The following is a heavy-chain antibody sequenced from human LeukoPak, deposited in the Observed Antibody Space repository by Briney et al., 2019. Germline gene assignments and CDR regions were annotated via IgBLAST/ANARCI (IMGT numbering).Heavy chain of an antibody. D-gene: IGHD3-10*01. Sequence: GGSLRLSCAASGFTFSSYTMSWVRQAPGKGLEWVSSISSSSSYIYYVDSVKGRFTISRDNAKKSLYLQMNSLRAEDTALYYCARDGDTVLTRGYYYYLDVWGKGTTVTVSS. J-gene: IGHJ6*03. CDR2: ISSSSSYI. CDR1: GFTFSSYT. CDR3: ARDGDTVLTRGYYYYLDV. V-gene: IGHV3-21*01.